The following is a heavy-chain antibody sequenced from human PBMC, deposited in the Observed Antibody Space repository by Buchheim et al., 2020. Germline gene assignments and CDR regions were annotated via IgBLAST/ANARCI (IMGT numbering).Heavy chain of an antibody. CDR1: GGSISSGSYY. CDR3: ARSGIAVAGPLGHYYYYGMDV. D-gene: IGHD6-19*01. V-gene: IGHV4-61*02. J-gene: IGHJ6*02. Sequence: QVQLQESGPGLVKPSQTLSLTCTVSGGSISSGSYYWSWIRQPAGKGLEWIGRIYTSGSTNYNPSLKSRVTISVDTSQNQFSLKLSSVTAADTAVYYCARSGIAVAGPLGHYYYYGMDVWGQGTT. CDR2: IYTSGST.